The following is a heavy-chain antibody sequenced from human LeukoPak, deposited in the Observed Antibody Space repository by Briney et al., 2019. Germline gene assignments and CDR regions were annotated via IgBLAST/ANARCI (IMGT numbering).Heavy chain of an antibody. CDR3: AKDSGNSGWYVDY. D-gene: IGHD6-19*01. J-gene: IGHJ4*02. CDR1: GFTFSNYA. Sequence: GGSLRLSCAASGFTFSNYAMRWIRQAPGRGLEWVSTISGGRGTTFYADSVKGRVTTSRDNSKNTLCLQMNSLRDEDTAVYYCAKDSGNSGWYVDYWGQGTLVTVSS. V-gene: IGHV3-23*01. CDR2: ISGGRGTT.